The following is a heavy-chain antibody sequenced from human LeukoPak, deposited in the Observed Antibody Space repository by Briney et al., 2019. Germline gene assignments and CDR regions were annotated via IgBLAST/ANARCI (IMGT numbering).Heavy chain of an antibody. V-gene: IGHV1-8*01. Sequence: WASVKVSCKASGYTFTSYDINWVRQATGQGLEWMGWMNPNSGNTGYAQKFQGRVTMTRNTSISTAYMELSSLRSEDTAVYYCARGRMRRVSIAAAGPRAYYFDYWGQGTLVTVSS. CDR2: MNPNSGNT. J-gene: IGHJ4*02. D-gene: IGHD6-13*01. CDR1: GYTFTSYD. CDR3: ARGRMRRVSIAAAGPRAYYFDY.